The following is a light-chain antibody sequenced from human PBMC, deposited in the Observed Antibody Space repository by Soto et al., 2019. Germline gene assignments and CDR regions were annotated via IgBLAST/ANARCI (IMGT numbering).Light chain of an antibody. V-gene: IGLV2-14*01. CDR1: SSDVGGYNY. CDR2: AVS. J-gene: IGLJ2*01. CDR3: SSYTSSSTLEV. Sequence: QSALTQPASVSGSPGQSITISCTGTSSDVGGYNYVSWYQQHPGKAPKLMIYAVSNRPSGVSNRFSGSNSGNTASLTISGLQAEDEADYYCSSYTSSSTLEVFGGGTKLTVL.